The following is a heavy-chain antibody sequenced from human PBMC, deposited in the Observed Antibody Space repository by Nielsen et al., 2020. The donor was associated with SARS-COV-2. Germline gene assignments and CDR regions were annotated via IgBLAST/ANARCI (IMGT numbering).Heavy chain of an antibody. J-gene: IGHJ4*02. CDR3: ATDGFSFGTFDY. CDR1: GDTISSYY. Sequence: GSLRLSCTVSGDTISSYYWSWIRQPPGKGLEWLAYIHYSGTANYNPSLKSRGLVSIDTSKNQFSLKLSSVTAADTAVYYCATDGFSFGTFDYWGQGALVTVSS. CDR2: IHYSGTA. D-gene: IGHD1-1*01. V-gene: IGHV4-59*01.